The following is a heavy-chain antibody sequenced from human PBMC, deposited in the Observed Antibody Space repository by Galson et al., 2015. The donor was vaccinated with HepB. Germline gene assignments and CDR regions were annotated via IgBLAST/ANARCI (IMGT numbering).Heavy chain of an antibody. CDR1: GFTFSNAW. V-gene: IGHV3-15*01. D-gene: IGHD1-7*01. Sequence: SLRLSCAASGFTFSNAWMSWVRQAPGKGLEWVGRIKSKTDGGATDYAAPVKGRFTISRDDSKNTLYLQMNSLKTEDTAVYYCTTDSRLELRENYYYYGMDVWGQGTTVTVSS. J-gene: IGHJ6*02. CDR3: TTDSRLELRENYYYYGMDV. CDR2: IKSKTDGGAT.